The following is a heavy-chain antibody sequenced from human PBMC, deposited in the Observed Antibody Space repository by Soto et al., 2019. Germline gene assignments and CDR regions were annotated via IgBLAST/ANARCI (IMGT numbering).Heavy chain of an antibody. J-gene: IGHJ6*02. CDR3: ARNTNGVDV. Sequence: QVQLAESGGGVVQIGGSLRLSCAASRFTFRNYGMHWVRQAPGKGLEWVAFIHSDGSNEHYAETAKGRFTISRDNSKNTLYLQMNSLRAEDTAVYYCARNTNGVDVWGQGTTVTVSS. CDR1: RFTFRNYG. CDR2: IHSDGSNE. V-gene: IGHV3-30*02. D-gene: IGHD1-26*01.